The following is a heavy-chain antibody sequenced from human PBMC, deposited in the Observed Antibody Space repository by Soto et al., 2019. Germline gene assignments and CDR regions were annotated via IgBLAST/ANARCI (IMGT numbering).Heavy chain of an antibody. CDR1: GYTFTGYY. V-gene: IGHV1-2*04. CDR2: INPNSGGT. J-gene: IGHJ4*02. D-gene: IGHD3-3*01. Sequence: ASVKVSCKASGYTFTGYYMQWVRQAPGQGLEWMGWINPNSGGTNYAQKFQGWVTMTRDTSISTAYMELSRLRSDDTAVYYCARATISSPLDYWGQGTLVTVSS. CDR3: ARATISSPLDY.